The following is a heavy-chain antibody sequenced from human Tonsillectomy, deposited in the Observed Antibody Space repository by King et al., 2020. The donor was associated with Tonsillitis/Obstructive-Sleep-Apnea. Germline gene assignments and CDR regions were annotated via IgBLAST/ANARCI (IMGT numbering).Heavy chain of an antibody. CDR1: GFTFSSLV. CDR3: ATDEYCSSTSCSNFDY. V-gene: IGHV3-30*01. CDR2: ISYDGSNK. J-gene: IGHJ4*02. Sequence: VQLLESGGGVVQPGRSLILSCAASGFTFSSLVMHWVRPAPGKGLKWVAFISYDGSNKYYADSGKGRFTISRDKSKNTLCLQMNSLRAEDTAVYYCATDEYCSSTSCSNFDYWGQGALVTVSS. D-gene: IGHD2-2*01.